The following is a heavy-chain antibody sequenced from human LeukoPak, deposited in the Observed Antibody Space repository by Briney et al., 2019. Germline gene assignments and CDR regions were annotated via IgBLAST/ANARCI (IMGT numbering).Heavy chain of an antibody. D-gene: IGHD3-10*01. Sequence: ASVKSSCKASGYTFTGYYMHWVREAPGQGLEWMGWINPNSGGTNYAQKFQGRVTMTRDTSISTAYMELSRLRSDDTAVYYCARVHRRITMVRGVMRTDFDYWGQGTLVTVSS. CDR2: INPNSGGT. CDR1: GYTFTGYY. J-gene: IGHJ4*02. V-gene: IGHV1-2*02. CDR3: ARVHRRITMVRGVMRTDFDY.